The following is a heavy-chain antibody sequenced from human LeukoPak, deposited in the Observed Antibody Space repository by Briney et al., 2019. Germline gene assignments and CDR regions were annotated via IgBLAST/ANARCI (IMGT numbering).Heavy chain of an antibody. D-gene: IGHD6-19*01. J-gene: IGHJ4*02. CDR2: TSRGEDST. CDR1: GLTFKNFA. CDR3: TIDLMTGFSSGWRFGY. V-gene: IGHV3-23*01. Sequence: PWGSLTLSCAASGLTFKNFAMIWVRQAPGKGLECLAFTSRGEDSTHYADSVRGHFVISTDNSKNTLFLHMNSLRAEDTAVYYCTIDLMTGFSSGWRFGYWGQGTLVTVSS.